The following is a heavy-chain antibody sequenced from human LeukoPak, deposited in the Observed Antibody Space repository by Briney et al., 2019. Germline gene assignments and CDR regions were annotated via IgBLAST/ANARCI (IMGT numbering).Heavy chain of an antibody. CDR1: GFTFSSYA. Sequence: GGSLRLSCAASGFTFSSYAMHWVRQAPGKGLEWVAVISYDGSNRYYADSVKGRFTISRDNSKNTLYLQMNSLRAEDTAVYYCAGNRWLQRYYFDYWGQGTLVTVSS. CDR3: AGNRWLQRYYFDY. V-gene: IGHV3-30-3*01. CDR2: ISYDGSNR. J-gene: IGHJ4*02. D-gene: IGHD5-24*01.